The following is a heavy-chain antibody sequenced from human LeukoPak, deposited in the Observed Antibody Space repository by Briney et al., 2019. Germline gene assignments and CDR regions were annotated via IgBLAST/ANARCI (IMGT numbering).Heavy chain of an antibody. V-gene: IGHV3-30*01. CDR3: ARGYSSGWYNWFDP. J-gene: IGHJ5*02. D-gene: IGHD6-19*01. CDR1: GFTFSSYA. Sequence: GGSLRLFCAASGFTFSSYAMHWVRQAPGKGLEWVAVISYDGSNKYYADSVKGRFTISRDNSKNTLYLQMNSLRAEDTAVYYCARGYSSGWYNWFDPWGQGTLVTVSS. CDR2: ISYDGSNK.